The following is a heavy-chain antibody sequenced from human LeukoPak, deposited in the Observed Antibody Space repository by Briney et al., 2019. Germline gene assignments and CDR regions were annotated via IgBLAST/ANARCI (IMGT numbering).Heavy chain of an antibody. Sequence: NPSETLSLTCTVSGGSISSSSYYWGWIRQPPGKGLEWIGSIYYSGSTHYNPSLKSRVTISVDTSKNQFSLKLSSVTAADAAVYYCASPPGIAAAGYFEYWGLGTLVTVSS. CDR1: GGSISSSSYY. CDR3: ASPPGIAAAGYFEY. J-gene: IGHJ4*02. CDR2: IYYSGST. D-gene: IGHD6-13*01. V-gene: IGHV4-39*01.